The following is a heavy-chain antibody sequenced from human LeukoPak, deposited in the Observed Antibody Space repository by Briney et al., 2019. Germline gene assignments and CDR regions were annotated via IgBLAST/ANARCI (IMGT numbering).Heavy chain of an antibody. CDR3: ARDRYSSGWTPFDY. J-gene: IGHJ4*02. CDR2: ISWNSGSI. Sequence: GGSLRLSCAASGFTFDDYAMHWVRQTPGKGLEWVSSISWNSGSIAYADSVKGRFTISRDNAKNSLYLQMNSLRAEDTAVYYCARDRYSSGWTPFDYWGQGTLVTVSS. D-gene: IGHD6-19*01. CDR1: GFTFDDYA. V-gene: IGHV3-9*01.